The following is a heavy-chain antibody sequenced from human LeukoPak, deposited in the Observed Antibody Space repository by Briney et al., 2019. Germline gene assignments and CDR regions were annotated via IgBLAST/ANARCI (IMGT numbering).Heavy chain of an antibody. D-gene: IGHD3-3*01. CDR2: INPSGGST. J-gene: IGHJ6*02. CDR3: AREGFPPKISDFWSGLGPYYYYGMDV. V-gene: IGHV1-46*01. CDR1: GYTFTSYY. Sequence: GASVKVSCKASGYTFTSYYMHWVRHAPGQGLEWMGIINPSGGSTSYTQKFQGRVTMTRDTSTSTVYMELSSLRSEDTAVYYCAREGFPPKISDFWSGLGPYYYYGMDVWGQGTTVTVSS.